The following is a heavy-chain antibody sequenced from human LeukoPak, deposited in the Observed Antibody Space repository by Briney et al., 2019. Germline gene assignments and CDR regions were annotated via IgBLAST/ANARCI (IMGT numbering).Heavy chain of an antibody. J-gene: IGHJ4*02. D-gene: IGHD5-12*01. V-gene: IGHV4-61*05. CDR3: ARTHSGYDSGFDY. CDR2: IYYSGST. Sequence: PSETLSLTCTVSGGSISSSSYYWGWIRQPPGKGLEWIGYIYYSGSTNYNPSLKSRVTISVDTSKNQFSLKLSSVTAADTAVYYCARTHSGYDSGFDYWGQGTLVTVSS. CDR1: GGSISSSSYY.